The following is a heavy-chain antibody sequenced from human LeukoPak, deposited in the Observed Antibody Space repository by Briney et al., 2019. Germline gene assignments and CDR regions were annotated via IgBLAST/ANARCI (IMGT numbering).Heavy chain of an antibody. Sequence: SETLSLTCTVSGGSISSYYWSWIRQPPGKGLEWIGYIYYSGSTNYNPSLKSRVTISVDTSKNQFSLKLSSVTAADTAVYYCAGRDWNAYFDYWGRGTLVPVSS. V-gene: IGHV4-59*01. CDR3: AGRDWNAYFDY. CDR2: IYYSGST. CDR1: GGSISSYY. J-gene: IGHJ4*02. D-gene: IGHD1-1*01.